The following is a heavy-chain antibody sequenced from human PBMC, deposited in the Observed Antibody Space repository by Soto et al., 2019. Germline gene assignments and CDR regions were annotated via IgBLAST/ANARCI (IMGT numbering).Heavy chain of an antibody. D-gene: IGHD3-10*01. V-gene: IGHV4-31*03. CDR3: ARGTYGSGSYYPAFDY. CDR1: GGSISSGGYY. CDR2: IYYSGST. J-gene: IGHJ4*02. Sequence: SETLSLTCTVSGGSISSGGYYWSWIRQHPGKGLEWIGYIYYSGSTYYNPSLKSRVTISVDTSKNQFSLKLSSVTAADTAVYYCARGTYGSGSYYPAFDYWGQGTLVTVSS.